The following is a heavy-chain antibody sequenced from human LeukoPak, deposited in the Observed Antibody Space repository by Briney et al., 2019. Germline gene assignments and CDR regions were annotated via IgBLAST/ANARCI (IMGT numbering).Heavy chain of an antibody. CDR3: ARAGRANWFDP. CDR1: GGSLSSNNSY. Sequence: ASETLSLTCTVSGGSLSSNNSYWGWIRQPPGKGLEWIGSIYYSGSTNYNPSLKSRVTISVDTSKNQFSLKLSSVSAADTAVCYCARAGRANWFDPWGQGTLVTVSS. J-gene: IGHJ5*02. CDR2: IYYSGST. V-gene: IGHV4-39*07.